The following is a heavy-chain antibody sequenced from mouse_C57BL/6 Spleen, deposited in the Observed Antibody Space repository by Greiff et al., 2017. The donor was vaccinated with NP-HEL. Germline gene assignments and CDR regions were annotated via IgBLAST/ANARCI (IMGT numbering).Heavy chain of an antibody. CDR2: IDPETGGT. CDR1: GYTFTDYE. Sequence: QVQLKESGAELVRPGASVTLSCKASGYTFTDYEMHWVKQTPVHGLEWIGAIDPETGGTAYNQKFKGKAILTADKSSSTAYMELRSLTSEDSAVYYCTRSPYYGSSWWFAYWGQGTLVTVSA. CDR3: TRSPYYGSSWWFAY. D-gene: IGHD1-1*01. V-gene: IGHV1-15*01. J-gene: IGHJ3*01.